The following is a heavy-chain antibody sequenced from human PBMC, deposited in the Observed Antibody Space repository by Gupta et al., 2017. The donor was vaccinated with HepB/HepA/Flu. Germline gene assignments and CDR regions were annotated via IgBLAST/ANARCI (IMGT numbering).Heavy chain of an antibody. J-gene: IGHJ4*02. CDR2: ISGSGGNT. V-gene: IGHV3-23*01. D-gene: IGHD4-17*01. Sequence: EVQLLESGGGLVLPGGSLRLSCAASGFTFSGYAMSWVSRAPGKGLEWVSCISGSGGNTYYADSVKGRFTISRDNSKNTLYLQMNSLIDEDTAVYHCANTHGDYANNYFDYWGLGTLVTVSS. CDR1: GFTFSGYA. CDR3: ANTHGDYANNYFDY.